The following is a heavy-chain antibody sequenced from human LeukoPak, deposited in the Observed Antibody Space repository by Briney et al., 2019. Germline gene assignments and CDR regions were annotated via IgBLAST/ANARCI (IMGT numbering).Heavy chain of an antibody. D-gene: IGHD6-6*01. Sequence: SETLSLTCTVSGGSISSSSYYWGWIRQPPGKGLEWIGSIYYSGSTSYNPSLKSRVTISVDTSKNQFSLKLSSVTAADTAVYYCASRVVVYSSSSGGWFDPWGQGTLVTVSS. CDR3: ASRVVVYSSSSGGWFDP. J-gene: IGHJ5*02. CDR1: GGSISSSSYY. CDR2: IYYSGST. V-gene: IGHV4-39*07.